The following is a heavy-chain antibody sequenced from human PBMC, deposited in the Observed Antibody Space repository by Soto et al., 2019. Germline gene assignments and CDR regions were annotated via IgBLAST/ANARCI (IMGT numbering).Heavy chain of an antibody. D-gene: IGHD6-19*01. Sequence: QMQLQESGPGLVKPSETLSLTCAVSSASIITEQRWTWVRQPPGKGLEWIGEIHHSGSTNNNPSLRSRVPMSVAQSTNQFSLNLNSVTAADTALYYCARSFGWYAIDHWGQGTLVIVAS. J-gene: IGHJ4*02. V-gene: IGHV4-4*02. CDR3: ARSFGWYAIDH. CDR2: IHHSGST. CDR1: SASIITEQR.